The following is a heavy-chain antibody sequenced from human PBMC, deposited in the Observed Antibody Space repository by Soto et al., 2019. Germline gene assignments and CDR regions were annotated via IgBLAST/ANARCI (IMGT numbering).Heavy chain of an antibody. V-gene: IGHV4-4*07. Sequence: PSETLSLTCTVSGGSISSYYWSWIRQPAGKGLEWIGRIYTSGSTNYNPSLKSRVTMSVDTSKNQFSLKLSSVTAADTAVYYCARDIAVAGIEWFDPRGHGTLVTVSP. CDR2: IYTSGST. D-gene: IGHD6-19*01. CDR3: ARDIAVAGIEWFDP. CDR1: GGSISSYY. J-gene: IGHJ5*02.